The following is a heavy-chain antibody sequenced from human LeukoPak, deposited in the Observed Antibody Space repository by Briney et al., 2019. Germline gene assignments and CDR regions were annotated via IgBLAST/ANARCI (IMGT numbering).Heavy chain of an antibody. CDR1: GFTFSSYA. Sequence: GGSLRLSCAASGFTFSSYAMSWVRQAPGKGLEWVSGISGSGGNIHYADSVKGRFAISRDTSKNTLYLQMKSLRAEDTAVYYCAKDGPAVAGLYWYFDVWGRGTLVTVSS. CDR3: AKDGPAVAGLYWYFDV. J-gene: IGHJ2*01. V-gene: IGHV3-23*01. D-gene: IGHD6-13*01. CDR2: ISGSGGNI.